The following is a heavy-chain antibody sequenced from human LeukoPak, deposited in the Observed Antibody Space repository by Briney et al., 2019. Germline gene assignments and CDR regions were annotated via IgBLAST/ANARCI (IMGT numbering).Heavy chain of an antibody. CDR3: ARGRRRFDP. V-gene: IGHV4-34*01. CDR1: GGSFSGYY. CDR2: INHSGST. Sequence: PSETLSLTCAVYGGSFSGYYWIWIRQPPGKGLEWIGEINHSGSTNYNPSLKSRVTISVDTSKNQFSLKLSSVTAADTAVYYCARGRRRFDPWGQGTLVTVSS. J-gene: IGHJ5*02.